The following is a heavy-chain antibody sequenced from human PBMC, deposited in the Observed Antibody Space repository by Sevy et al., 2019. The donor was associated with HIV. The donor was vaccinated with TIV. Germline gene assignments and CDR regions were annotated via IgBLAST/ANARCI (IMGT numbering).Heavy chain of an antibody. D-gene: IGHD2-8*01. V-gene: IGHV3-23*01. CDR1: GFTFSKYS. CDR2: LSFGCGEI. J-gene: IGHJ4*02. Sequence: GGSLRLSCAASGFTFSKYSMSWVRQPPGKGLEWVSTLSFGCGEINYADSVKGRFTISRDNYKSSVYLQMNNLRPEDTAVYYCAREGCTKPHDYWCQGTLVTVSS. CDR3: AREGCTKPHDY.